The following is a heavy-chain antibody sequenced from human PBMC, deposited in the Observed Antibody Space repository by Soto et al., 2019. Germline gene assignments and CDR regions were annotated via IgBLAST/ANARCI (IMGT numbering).Heavy chain of an antibody. CDR2: ISGSGGST. CDR3: AKDLADIVLVPAATTFDY. V-gene: IGHV3-23*01. D-gene: IGHD2-2*01. Sequence: GGSLRLSCAASGFTFSSYAMSWVRQAPGKGLEWVSAISGSGGSTYYADSVKGRFTISRDNSKNTLYLQMNSLRAEDTAVYYCAKDLADIVLVPAATTFDYWGQGTLVTVSS. CDR1: GFTFSSYA. J-gene: IGHJ4*02.